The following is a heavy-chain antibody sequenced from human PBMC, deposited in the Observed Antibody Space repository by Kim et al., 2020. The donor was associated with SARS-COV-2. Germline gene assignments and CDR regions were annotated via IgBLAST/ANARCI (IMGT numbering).Heavy chain of an antibody. Sequence: GGSLRRSCAASGFTFSSYGMHWVRQAPGKGLEWVAVISYDGSNKYYADSVKCRFTISRDNSKNTLYLQMNSLRAEDTAVYYCAKDQGYCSGGSCYSGLYYYYVMDVWGQGTTVTVSS. CDR2: ISYDGSNK. V-gene: IGHV3-30*18. CDR1: GFTFSSYG. D-gene: IGHD2-15*01. CDR3: AKDQGYCSGGSCYSGLYYYYVMDV. J-gene: IGHJ6*02.